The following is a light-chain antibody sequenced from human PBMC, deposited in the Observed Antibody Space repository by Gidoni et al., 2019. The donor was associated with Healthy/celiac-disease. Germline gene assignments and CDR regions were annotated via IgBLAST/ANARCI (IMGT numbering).Light chain of an antibody. CDR1: SSVVGGYNY. CDR3: SSYTSSSTLEGV. CDR2: DVS. V-gene: IGLV2-14*01. J-gene: IGLJ2*01. Sequence: SALTQPASVSGSPGQSITISCTGTSSVVGGYNYVSCYQQHPGKAPKLMIYDVSHRPSGVSNRFSGSKSGNTASLTISVLQAEDEADYYCSSYTSSSTLEGVFGGGTKLTVL.